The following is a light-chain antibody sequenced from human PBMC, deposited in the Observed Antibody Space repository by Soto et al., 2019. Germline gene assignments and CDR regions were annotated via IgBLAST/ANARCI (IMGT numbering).Light chain of an antibody. CDR2: GAS. V-gene: IGKV3-15*01. CDR3: QQYNNWPFT. CDR1: QSVSSN. Sequence: EIVMTQSPATLSVSPGERATLSCRASQSVSSNLAWYQQKPGQAPRLLIYGASTRATGIPARFSGSGSGTDFTLTISSLEPEDFAVYYCQQYNNWPFTFGGGTKVDIK. J-gene: IGKJ4*01.